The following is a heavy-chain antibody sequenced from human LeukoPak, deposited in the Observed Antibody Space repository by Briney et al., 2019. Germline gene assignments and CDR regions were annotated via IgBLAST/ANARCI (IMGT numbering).Heavy chain of an antibody. CDR1: GFPVSSYY. Sequence: PGGSLRPSCAAPGFPVSSYYITWVRQAPGKGLEWGSIIYSGGSTYYADSVKGRFTISRDNSKNTLYLQMNRLRAEDTAVYYCAKGRDRFDYWGQGTLVTVSS. D-gene: IGHD1-14*01. CDR2: IYSGGST. CDR3: AKGRDRFDY. V-gene: IGHV3-53*05. J-gene: IGHJ4*02.